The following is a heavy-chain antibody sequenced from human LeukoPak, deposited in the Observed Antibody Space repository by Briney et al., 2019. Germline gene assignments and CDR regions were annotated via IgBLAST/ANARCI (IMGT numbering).Heavy chain of an antibody. Sequence: GGSLRLSCTASGFTFSDYAMNWVRQVPGKGLEWVSHISGGGVTTYYADSVKGHFTVSRDNSKNTLFLQMNSLRAEDTALFYCAKDSIQRNGVFDAFDIWGQGAMVTVSS. J-gene: IGHJ3*02. D-gene: IGHD2-8*01. CDR3: AKDSIQRNGVFDAFDI. CDR1: GFTFSDYA. CDR2: ISGGGVTT. V-gene: IGHV3-23*01.